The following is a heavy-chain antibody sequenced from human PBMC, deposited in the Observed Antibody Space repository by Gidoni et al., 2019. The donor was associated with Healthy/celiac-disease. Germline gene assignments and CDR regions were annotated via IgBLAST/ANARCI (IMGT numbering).Heavy chain of an antibody. CDR3: AKEWDIVVAYYYYGMDV. CDR2: ISGSGGST. Sequence: EVQLLESGGGLVQPGGSLRLSCAASGFTFNSYAMRWVRQAPGKGLEGVAAISGSGGSTYYADSVKGRFTISRDNSKNTLYLQMNSLRAEDTAVYYCAKEWDIVVAYYYYGMDVWGQGTTVTVSS. J-gene: IGHJ6*02. V-gene: IGHV3-23*01. D-gene: IGHD2-2*01. CDR1: GFTFNSYA.